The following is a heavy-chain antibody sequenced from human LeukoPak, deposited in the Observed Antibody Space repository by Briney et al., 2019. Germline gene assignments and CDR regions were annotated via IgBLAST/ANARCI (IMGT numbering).Heavy chain of an antibody. V-gene: IGHV1-24*01. CDR3: ATGTITIFGVVIPNFDY. CDR1: GYTLTELS. D-gene: IGHD3-3*01. CDR2: FDPEDGET. J-gene: IGHJ4*02. Sequence: ASVKVSCKVSGYTLTELSMHWVRQAPGKGLEWMGGFDPEDGETIYAQKFQGRVTMTEATSTDTAYMELSSLRSEDTAVYYCATGTITIFGVVIPNFDYWGQGTLVTVSS.